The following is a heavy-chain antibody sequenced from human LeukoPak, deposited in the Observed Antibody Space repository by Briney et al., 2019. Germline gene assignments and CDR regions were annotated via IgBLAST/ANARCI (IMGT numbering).Heavy chain of an antibody. J-gene: IGHJ3*01. D-gene: IGHD3-22*01. V-gene: IGHV3-21*06. CDR1: GFSFDTHS. CDR3: VRVSQDDDYSDSAVQGAFDL. Sequence: GGSLRLSCEASGFSFDTHSMNWVRQSPGKGLEWVSSISSGSSYIHYADAMKGRFTISRDNAKNSLYLQMNDLRTEDTAVYYCVRVSQDDDYSDSAVQGAFDLWGQGTMVTVS. CDR2: ISSGSSYI.